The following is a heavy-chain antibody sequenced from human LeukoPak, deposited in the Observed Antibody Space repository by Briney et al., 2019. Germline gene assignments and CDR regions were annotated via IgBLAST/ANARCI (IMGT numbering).Heavy chain of an antibody. CDR1: GFALKSYS. Sequence: GGSLRLSCAGSGFALKSYSLTWVRQAPGKGLEWVASISSTSAYIHYADPVKGRFTISRDNVDNVVYLEMNSLGAEDTATYYCARVAVSGPTGWFDSWGQGTLVIVSS. D-gene: IGHD2-8*02. V-gene: IGHV3-21*01. J-gene: IGHJ5*01. CDR3: ARVAVSGPTGWFDS. CDR2: ISSTSAYI.